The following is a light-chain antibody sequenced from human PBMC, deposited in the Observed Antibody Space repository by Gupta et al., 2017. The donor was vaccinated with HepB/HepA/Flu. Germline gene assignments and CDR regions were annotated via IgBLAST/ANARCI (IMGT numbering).Light chain of an antibody. CDR2: LGS. V-gene: IGKV2-28*01. Sequence: DIVMTQSPLSLPVTPGEPASISCRSSRSLLQTSGYNYLDWYLQKPGQSPQLLIYLGSKRPSGVTDRFSGSGSGIEFTFKSRRGEDEDVGVYYCRQDQEPGTFGQGTKVEIK. CDR3: RQDQEPGT. CDR1: RSLLQTSGYNY. J-gene: IGKJ1*01.